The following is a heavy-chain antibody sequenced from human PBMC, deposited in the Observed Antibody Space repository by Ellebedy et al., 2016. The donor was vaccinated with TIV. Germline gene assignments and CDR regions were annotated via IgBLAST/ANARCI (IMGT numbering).Heavy chain of an antibody. D-gene: IGHD5-18*01. V-gene: IGHV3-7*01. J-gene: IGHJ4*02. Sequence: PGGSLRLSCTAPGFTLIDAWMNWVRQAPGKGLEWVANIKQDGSEKYYVDSVKGRFTISRDNAKNSLYLQMNSLRAEDTAVYYCARDPVDTSMVKIYFDYWGQGTLVSVSS. CDR1: GFTLIDAW. CDR2: IKQDGSEK. CDR3: ARDPVDTSMVKIYFDY.